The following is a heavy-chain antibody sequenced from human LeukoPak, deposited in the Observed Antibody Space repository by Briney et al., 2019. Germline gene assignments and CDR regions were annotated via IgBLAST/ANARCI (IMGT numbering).Heavy chain of an antibody. CDR3: ARGKNYDFWSGYYFLY. CDR2: IIPIFGTA. Sequence: SVKVSCKASGGTFSSYAISWVRQAPGQGLEWMGGIIPIFGTANYAQKFQGRVTITTDESTSTAYMELSSLRSEDTAVYYCARGKNYDFWSGYYFLYWGQGTLVTVSS. J-gene: IGHJ4*02. D-gene: IGHD3-3*01. V-gene: IGHV1-69*05. CDR1: GGTFSSYA.